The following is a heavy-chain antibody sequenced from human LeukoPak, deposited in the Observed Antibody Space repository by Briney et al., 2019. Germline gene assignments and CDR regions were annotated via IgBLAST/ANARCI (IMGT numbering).Heavy chain of an antibody. V-gene: IGHV3-7*01. CDR3: ARLREIPVFGVVTKSTSYFDC. CDR1: GFTFTNYW. J-gene: IGHJ4*02. CDR2: IKQDRSEK. D-gene: IGHD3-3*01. Sequence: PGGSLRLSCAAPGFTFTNYWMSWVRQAPGKGRELVANIKQDRSEKYYVDSVKGRFTIPRDNAKNSLYLQVNSLRAEDTAVYDCARLREIPVFGVVTKSTSYFDCWGQGTLVTVSS.